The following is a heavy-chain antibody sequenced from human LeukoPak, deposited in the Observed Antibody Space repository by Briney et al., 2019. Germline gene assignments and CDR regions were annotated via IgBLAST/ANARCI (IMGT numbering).Heavy chain of an antibody. Sequence: GGSLRLSCAASGFTFSSYSMNWVRQAPGKGLEWVSSISSSSSYIYYADSVKGRFTISRDNSKNTLYLQMNSLRAEDTAVYYCAKTHYDILTGYYNVIDYFDYWGQGTLVTVSS. J-gene: IGHJ4*02. CDR2: ISSSSSYI. CDR1: GFTFSSYS. D-gene: IGHD3-9*01. V-gene: IGHV3-21*04. CDR3: AKTHYDILTGYYNVIDYFDY.